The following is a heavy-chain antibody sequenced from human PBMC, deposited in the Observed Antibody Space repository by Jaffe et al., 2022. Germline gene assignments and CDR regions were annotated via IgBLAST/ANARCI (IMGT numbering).Heavy chain of an antibody. J-gene: IGHJ4*02. D-gene: IGHD2-15*01. CDR3: ARAVRVDDIVAFDS. CDR1: GFTFDSFA. Sequence: EVQLLESGGGLVQPGGSLRLSCAASGFTFDSFAMNWVRQAPGKGLEWVSGINGRGDTTPYADSVKGRFTISRDNSKYTVNLQMDSLRAEDTAIYYCARAVRVDDIVAFDSWGQGTLVTVSS. V-gene: IGHV3-23*01. CDR2: INGRGDTT.